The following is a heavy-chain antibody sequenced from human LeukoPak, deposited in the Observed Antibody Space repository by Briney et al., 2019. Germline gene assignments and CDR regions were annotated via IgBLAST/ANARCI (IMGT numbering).Heavy chain of an antibody. CDR1: GFTFSSYA. CDR3: AKGLLYYYYGMDV. CDR2: ISGSGGST. J-gene: IGHJ6*02. V-gene: IGHV3-23*01. D-gene: IGHD3-10*01. Sequence: GGSLRLSCAASGFTFSSYAMSWVSQAPGKGLEWVSAISGSGGSTYYADSVKGRFTISRDNSKNTLYLQMNSLRAEDTAVYYCAKGLLYYYYGMDVWGQGTTVTVSS.